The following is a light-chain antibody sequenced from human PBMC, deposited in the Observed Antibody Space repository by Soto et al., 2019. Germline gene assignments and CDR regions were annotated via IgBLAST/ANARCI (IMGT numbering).Light chain of an antibody. CDR1: QSVSSSY. CDR3: QQYDSSTRVYT. CDR2: GAS. Sequence: EIVLTQSPGTLSLSPGERATLSCRASQSVSSSYLAWYQQKPGQAPRLLIYGASTRATGIPDRFSGSGSGTDVTLTISRLEPEDFAVYYCQQYDSSTRVYTFGQGTKLEIK. V-gene: IGKV3-20*01. J-gene: IGKJ2*01.